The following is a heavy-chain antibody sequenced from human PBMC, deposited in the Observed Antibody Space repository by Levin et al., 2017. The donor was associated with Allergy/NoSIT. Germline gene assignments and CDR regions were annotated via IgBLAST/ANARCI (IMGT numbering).Heavy chain of an antibody. CDR2: IQNDGITK. Sequence: GGSLRLSCTASGFIFSSYGIHWVRQAPCKGLEWAAFIQNDGITKYYADSVTGRFTISRDNSKNTVYLQMNILRAEDTGVYYCARECTTRILGGVDVRGQGTTVIVSS. CDR3: ARECTTRILGGVDV. J-gene: IGHJ6*02. V-gene: IGHV3-30*02. D-gene: IGHD2-2*01. CDR1: GFIFSSYG.